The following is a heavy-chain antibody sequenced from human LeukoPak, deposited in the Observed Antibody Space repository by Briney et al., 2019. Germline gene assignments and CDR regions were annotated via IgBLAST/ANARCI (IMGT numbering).Heavy chain of an antibody. Sequence: VASVKVSCKASGYTFTGYYMHWVRQAPGQGLEWMGWINPNSGGTNYAQKFQGRVTMTRDTSISTAYMELRRVRSDDTAVYYRAREGGYYYDSSGYCDYWGQGTLVTVSS. V-gene: IGHV1-2*02. CDR1: GYTFTGYY. D-gene: IGHD3-22*01. J-gene: IGHJ4*02. CDR2: INPNSGGT. CDR3: AREGGYYYDSSGYCDY.